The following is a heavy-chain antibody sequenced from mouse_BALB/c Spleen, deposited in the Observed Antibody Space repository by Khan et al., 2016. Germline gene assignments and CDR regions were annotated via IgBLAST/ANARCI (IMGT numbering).Heavy chain of an antibody. Sequence: VRLQQSGAELVRSGASVKLSCTASVFNIKDYYMHWVKQRPEQGLEWIGWIDPENGDTEYAPKFQGKATMTADTSSNAAYLQFSSLTSEATAVYYCNAIYYGSDVYFDCWGQGTTLTVSS. J-gene: IGHJ2*01. CDR1: VFNIKDYY. CDR2: IDPENGDT. V-gene: IGHV14-4*02. D-gene: IGHD1-1*01. CDR3: NAIYYGSDVYFDC.